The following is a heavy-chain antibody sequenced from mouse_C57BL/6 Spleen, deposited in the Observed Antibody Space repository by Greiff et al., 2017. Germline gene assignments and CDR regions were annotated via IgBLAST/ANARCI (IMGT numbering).Heavy chain of an antibody. CDR1: GYTFTSYW. V-gene: IGHV1-52*01. CDR3: AREDCGSSWYFDV. CDR2: IDPSDSET. J-gene: IGHJ1*03. Sequence: QVQLQQPGAELVRPGSSVKLSCKASGYTFTSYWMHWVKQRPIQGLEWIGNIDPSDSETHYNQPFKDKATWTVDKSSSTAYMQLSSQTSEDSAVYYCAREDCGSSWYFDVWGTGTTVTVSS. D-gene: IGHD1-1*01.